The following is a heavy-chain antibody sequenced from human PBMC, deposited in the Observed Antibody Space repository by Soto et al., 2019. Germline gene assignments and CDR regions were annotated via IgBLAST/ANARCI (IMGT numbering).Heavy chain of an antibody. CDR2: ISWNSGSI. D-gene: IGHD1-26*01. Sequence: EVQLVESGGGLVQPGRSLRLSCAASGFTFDDYAMHWVRQAPGKGLERVSGISWNSGSIGYADSVKGRFTISRDNAKNSLYLQMNSLRAEDTALYYCAKSGSYYDFDYWGQGTLVTVSS. CDR3: AKSGSYYDFDY. V-gene: IGHV3-9*01. J-gene: IGHJ4*02. CDR1: GFTFDDYA.